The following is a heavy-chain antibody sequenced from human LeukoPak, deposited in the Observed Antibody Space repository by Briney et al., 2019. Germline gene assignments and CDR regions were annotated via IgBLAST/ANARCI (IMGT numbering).Heavy chain of an antibody. J-gene: IGHJ4*02. CDR3: ARRPYSSSWLFDS. CDR1: GGSISSDY. V-gene: IGHV4-59*01. CDR2: IYSSGST. Sequence: KPSETLSLTCTVSGGSISSDYWRWIRQPPGKGLEWIAYIYSSGSTNYNPSLKSRVTISVDTSKNQFSLKLSSVTPADTAVYYCARRPYSSSWLFDSWGQGTLVTVSS. D-gene: IGHD6-13*01.